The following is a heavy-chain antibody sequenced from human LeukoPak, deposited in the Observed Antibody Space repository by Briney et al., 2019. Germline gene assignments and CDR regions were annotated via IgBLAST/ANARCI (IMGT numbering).Heavy chain of an antibody. D-gene: IGHD2-21*02. Sequence: SETLSLTCTVSGGSISSYYWSWIRQPPGKGLEWIGYIYYSGSTNYNPSLKSRVTISIDTPKNQFYLKLNSVTAADTAVYYCARGPDLDYFDYWGQGTLVTVSS. CDR2: IYYSGST. V-gene: IGHV4-59*01. J-gene: IGHJ4*02. CDR1: GGSISSYY. CDR3: ARGPDLDYFDY.